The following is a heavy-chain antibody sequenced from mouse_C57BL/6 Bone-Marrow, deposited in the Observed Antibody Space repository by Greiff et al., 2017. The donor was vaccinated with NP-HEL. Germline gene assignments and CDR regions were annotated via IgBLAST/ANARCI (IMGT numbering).Heavy chain of an antibody. CDR2: IHPNSGST. CDR3: ANYVYFDY. V-gene: IGHV1-64*01. J-gene: IGHJ2*01. Sequence: VQLVESGAELVKPGASVKLSCKASGYTFTSYWMHWVKQRPGQGLEWIGMIHPNSGSTNYNEKFKSKATLTVDKSSSTAYMQLSSLTSEDSAVYYCANYVYFDYWGQGTTLTVSS. D-gene: IGHD2-4*01. CDR1: GYTFTSYW.